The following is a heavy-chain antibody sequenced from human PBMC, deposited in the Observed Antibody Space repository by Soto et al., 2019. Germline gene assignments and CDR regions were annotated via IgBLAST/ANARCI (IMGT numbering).Heavy chain of an antibody. CDR2: IWYDGSNK. CDR1: GFTFSSYG. D-gene: IGHD2-2*02. J-gene: IGHJ6*03. V-gene: IGHV3-33*01. CDR3: ARDAIVVVPAAIEDYYYYYMDV. Sequence: QVQLVESGGGVVQPGRSLRLSCAASGFTFSSYGMHWVRQAPGKGLEWVAVIWYDGSNKYYADSVKGRFTISRDNSKNTLYLQMNSLRAEDTAVYYCARDAIVVVPAAIEDYYYYYMDVWGKGTTVTVSS.